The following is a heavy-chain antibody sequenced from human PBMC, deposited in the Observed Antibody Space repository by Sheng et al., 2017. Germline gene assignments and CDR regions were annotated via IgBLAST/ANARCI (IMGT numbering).Heavy chain of an antibody. CDR1: GYSIDSGYY. CDR3: ARGWWASYYFDY. V-gene: IGHV4-38-2*02. Sequence: QVQLQESGPGLVKPSETLSLTCTVSGYSIDSGYYWDWIRQPPGKGLEWIGNIYHSGTTYYNPSLKSRVTISVDTSKNQFSLKMSSVTAADTAVYYCARGWWASYYFDYVGPGNPGPPSPQ. J-gene: IGHJ4*02. CDR2: IYHSGTT. D-gene: IGHD2-15*01.